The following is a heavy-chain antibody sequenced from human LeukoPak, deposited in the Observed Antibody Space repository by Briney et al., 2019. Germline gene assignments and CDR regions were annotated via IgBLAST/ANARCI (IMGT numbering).Heavy chain of an antibody. V-gene: IGHV3-43*01. Sequence: GGSLRLSCAASGFPFEDYSMHWVRQAPGKGLEWVSLITWDGGRTYYADSVKGRFAISRDNSKNSLYLQMNSLRIEDTALYYCAKDGRNYFDSWGQGTLVTVSS. D-gene: IGHD1-26*01. CDR3: AKDGRNYFDS. J-gene: IGHJ4*02. CDR2: ITWDGGRT. CDR1: GFPFEDYS.